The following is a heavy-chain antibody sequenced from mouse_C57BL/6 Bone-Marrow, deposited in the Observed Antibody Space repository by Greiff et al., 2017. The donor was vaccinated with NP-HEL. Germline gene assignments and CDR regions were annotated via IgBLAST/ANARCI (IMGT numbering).Heavy chain of an antibody. J-gene: IGHJ3*01. CDR3: ARGNFRAY. Sequence: VQLQESGAELVRPGSSVKLSCKASGYTFTSYWMDWVKQRPGQGLEWIGNIYPSDSETHYNQKFKDKATLTVDKSSSTAYMQLSSLTSEDSAVYYCARGNFRAYWGQGTLVTVSA. CDR2: IYPSDSET. CDR1: GYTFTSYW. V-gene: IGHV1-61*01.